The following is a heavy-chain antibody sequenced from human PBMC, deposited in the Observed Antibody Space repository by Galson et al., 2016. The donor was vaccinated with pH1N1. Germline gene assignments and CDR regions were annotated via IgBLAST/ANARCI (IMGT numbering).Heavy chain of an antibody. Sequence: SVKVSCKASGGTFTNYAINWVRQAPGRGLEWMGGLIPILGTPDYAQTLQGRVTITADENTNTAYMEMSSLRAEDTAVYYCARGFSGYDRLEYYQNGMDVWGQGTTVTVSS. CDR1: GGTFTNYA. CDR3: ARGFSGYDRLEYYQNGMDV. V-gene: IGHV1-69*13. CDR2: LIPILGTP. J-gene: IGHJ6*02. D-gene: IGHD5-12*01.